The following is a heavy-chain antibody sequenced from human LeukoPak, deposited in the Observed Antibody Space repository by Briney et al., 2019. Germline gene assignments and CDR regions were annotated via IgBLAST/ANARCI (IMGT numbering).Heavy chain of an antibody. CDR2: IGGSGGST. Sequence: PGGSLRLSCAASGFTFSTHAISWVRQAPGKGLEWVSAIGGSGGSTYYADSVKGRFTVSRDNSKNTLYLQMNSLRAEDTALYYCAKDLDCSSTSCYPDYWGQGTLVTVSS. J-gene: IGHJ4*02. V-gene: IGHV3-23*01. D-gene: IGHD2-2*01. CDR3: AKDLDCSSTSCYPDY. CDR1: GFTFSTHA.